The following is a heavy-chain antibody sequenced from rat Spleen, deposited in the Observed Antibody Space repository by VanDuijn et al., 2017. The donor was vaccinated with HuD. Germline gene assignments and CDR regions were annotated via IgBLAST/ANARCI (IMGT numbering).Heavy chain of an antibody. J-gene: IGHJ2*01. CDR3: ARHRGWAPYFDY. CDR1: GFTFSDYN. Sequence: EVQLVESGGGLVQPGRSLKLSCAASGFTFSDYNMAWVRQAPKKGLEWVATISYDGSSTYYRDSVKGRFTISRDNAKSTLYLQMDSLRSEDTATYYCARHRGWAPYFDYWGQGVMVTVSS. V-gene: IGHV5-7*01. D-gene: IGHD4-3*01. CDR2: ISYDGSST.